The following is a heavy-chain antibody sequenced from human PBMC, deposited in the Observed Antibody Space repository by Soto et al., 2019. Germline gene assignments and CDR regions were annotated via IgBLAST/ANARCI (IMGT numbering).Heavy chain of an antibody. CDR3: VRVVAIPGYPDN. CDR2: IVPIVDTS. Sequence: QVQLVQSGAEVRQPASSVKVSCKTSGGTFSSYASSWVRQAPGQRLEWMGGIVPIVDTSTYAQKFQGRVTITADESTSTVYMELSSLRSDDTAVYYCVRVVAIPGYPDNWGQGTLVTVSP. J-gene: IGHJ4*03. CDR1: GGTFSSYA. D-gene: IGHD2-15*01. V-gene: IGHV1-69*12.